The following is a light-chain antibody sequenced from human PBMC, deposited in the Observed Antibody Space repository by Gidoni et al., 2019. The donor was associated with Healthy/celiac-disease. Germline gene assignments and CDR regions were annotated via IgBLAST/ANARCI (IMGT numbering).Light chain of an antibody. Sequence: EIVMTQSPATLSVSPGERATLSCRASQSVSSNLAWYQQKPGQAPRLLIYGAATTATDIPARFSGSGSGTEFTLTISSLQSEDVAVYYCQRYNNWPPVTFGQGTRLEIK. J-gene: IGKJ5*01. CDR1: QSVSSN. CDR2: GAA. CDR3: QRYNNWPPVT. V-gene: IGKV3-15*01.